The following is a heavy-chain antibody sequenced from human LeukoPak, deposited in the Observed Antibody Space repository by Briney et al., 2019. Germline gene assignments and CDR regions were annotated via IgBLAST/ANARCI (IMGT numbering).Heavy chain of an antibody. D-gene: IGHD2-2*01. CDR3: TPSIVVVPAAMIPDY. CDR1: GFTFSSYS. Sequence: GGSLRLSCAASGFTFSSYSMNWVRQAPGKGLEWVSSISSSSSYIYYADPVKGRFTISRDNAKNSLYLQMNSLRAEDTAVYYCTPSIVVVPAAMIPDYWGQGTLVTVSS. CDR2: ISSSSSYI. J-gene: IGHJ4*02. V-gene: IGHV3-21*01.